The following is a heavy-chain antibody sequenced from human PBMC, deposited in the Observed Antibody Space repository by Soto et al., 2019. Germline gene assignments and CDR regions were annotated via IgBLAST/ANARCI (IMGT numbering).Heavy chain of an antibody. Sequence: EFVAPVVNPQQTLTLPCTFSGFSLSNAQAGVGWIRQPPGKALDWLAHIYWDDNKRYSPSLKSRLTITKDTSKNQVLLTMTYMDPVDTAAYFCARSKDIITSFDHWGQGALVTVSS. CDR3: ARSKDIITSFDH. CDR1: GFSLSNAQAG. CDR2: IYWDDNK. V-gene: IGHV2-5*02. J-gene: IGHJ4*02. D-gene: IGHD2-15*01.